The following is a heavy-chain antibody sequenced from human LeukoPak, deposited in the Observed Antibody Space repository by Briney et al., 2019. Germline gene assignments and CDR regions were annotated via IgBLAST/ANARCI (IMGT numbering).Heavy chain of an antibody. CDR1: GGTFSSYA. V-gene: IGHV1-69*06. CDR2: IIPIFGTA. J-gene: IGHJ6*03. Sequence: ASVKASCKASGGTFSSYAISWVRQAPGQGLEWMGGIIPIFGTANYAQKFQGRVTITADKSTSTAYMELSSLRSEDTAVYYCAAHAEYGDYLKHMDVWGKGTTVTVSS. CDR3: AAHAEYGDYLKHMDV. D-gene: IGHD4-17*01.